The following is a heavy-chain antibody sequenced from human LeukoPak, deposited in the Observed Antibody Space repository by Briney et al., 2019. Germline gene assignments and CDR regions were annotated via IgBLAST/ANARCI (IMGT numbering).Heavy chain of an antibody. J-gene: IGHJ6*02. V-gene: IGHV3-66*01. CDR2: MYSGGRT. Sequence: ETLSLTCTVSGGSISTYYWSWIRQPPGKGLEWVSVMYSGGRTYYADSVKGRFTISRDNSKNTLYLQMNSLTAEDTAVYYCARDQEYSGPSGMDVWGQGTTVTVSS. CDR3: ARDQEYSGPSGMDV. CDR1: GGSISTYY. D-gene: IGHD5-12*01.